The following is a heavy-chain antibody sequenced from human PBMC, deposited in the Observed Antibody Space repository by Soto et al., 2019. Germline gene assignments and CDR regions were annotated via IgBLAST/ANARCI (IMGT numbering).Heavy chain of an antibody. J-gene: IGHJ6*03. CDR2: MNPNSGNT. D-gene: IGHD3-3*01. Sequence: ASVKVSCKASGSTFTSYDINWVRQATGQGLDWMGWMNPNSGNTGYAQKFQGRVTMTRNTSISTAYMELSSLRSEDTAVYYCARCAPNTWSPFGVVILSNYYYYYMDVWGKGTTVTVSS. CDR3: ARCAPNTWSPFGVVILSNYYYYYMDV. CDR1: GSTFTSYD. V-gene: IGHV1-8*01.